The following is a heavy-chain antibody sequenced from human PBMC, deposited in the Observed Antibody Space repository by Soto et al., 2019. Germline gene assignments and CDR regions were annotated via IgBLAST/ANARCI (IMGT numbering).Heavy chain of an antibody. J-gene: IGHJ4*02. CDR3: AQRPPLWYYYDSSGYPPPYYFDY. CDR1: GFTFKNYA. V-gene: IGHV3-23*01. CDR2: ISGSGGNT. D-gene: IGHD3-22*01. Sequence: PGGSLRLSCAASGFTFKNYAMTWVRQAPGKGLEWVSAISGSGGNTYYADSVKGRFTISRDNSKNTLYMQMNSLRAEDTAVYYCAQRPPLWYYYDSSGYPPPYYFDYCGQGTLVTVSS.